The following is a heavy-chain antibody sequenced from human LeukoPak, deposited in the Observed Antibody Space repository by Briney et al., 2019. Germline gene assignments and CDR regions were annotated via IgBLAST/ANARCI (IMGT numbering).Heavy chain of an antibody. J-gene: IGHJ4*02. CDR1: GGSFSGYY. V-gene: IGHV4-34*01. Sequence: SETLSLTCAVYGGSFSGYYWSWIRQPPGKGLEWIGEINHSGSTNSNPSLKSRVTISVATSKNQFSLKLSSVTAADTAVYYCARGKTVGTYYYGSGSSAYATYFDYWGQGTLVTVSS. CDR3: ARGKTVGTYYYGSGSSAYATYFDY. D-gene: IGHD3-10*01. CDR2: INHSGST.